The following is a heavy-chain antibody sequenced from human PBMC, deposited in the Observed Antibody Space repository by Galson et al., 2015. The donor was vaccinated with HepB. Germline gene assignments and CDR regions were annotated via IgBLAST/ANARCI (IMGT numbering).Heavy chain of an antibody. CDR2: VFHRGST. V-gene: IGHV4-38-2*02. CDR3: ARSHDYGANSPFDY. CDR1: DYSIKSNYF. Sequence: ETLSLTCTVSDYSIKSNYFWGWIRQPPGQGLEWIGTVFHRGSTDYNPSLKSRVTISVDTSKNQISLKVNSVTAADTAVYYCARSHDYGANSPFDYWGQGTLVTVSS. J-gene: IGHJ4*02. D-gene: IGHD4-23*01.